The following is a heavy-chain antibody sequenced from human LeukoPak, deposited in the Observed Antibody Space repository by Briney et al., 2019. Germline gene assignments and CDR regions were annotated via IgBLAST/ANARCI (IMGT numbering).Heavy chain of an antibody. Sequence: ASVKVSCKASGYTFTSYDINWVRQATGQGLEWMGWMNPNSGNTGYAQKFQGRVTMTRNTSISTAYMELSSLRSEDTAVYYCARGRVGYCSSTSCSLYYYYGMDVWGQGTTVTVSS. CDR3: ARGRVGYCSSTSCSLYYYYGMDV. J-gene: IGHJ6*02. CDR2: MNPNSGNT. V-gene: IGHV1-8*01. CDR1: GYTFTSYD. D-gene: IGHD2-2*01.